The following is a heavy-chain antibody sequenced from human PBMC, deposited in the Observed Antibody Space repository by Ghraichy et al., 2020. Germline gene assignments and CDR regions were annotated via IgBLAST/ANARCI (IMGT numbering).Heavy chain of an antibody. Sequence: SETLSLTCAVYGGSFSGYYWSWIRQPPGKGLEWIGEINHSGSTNYNPSLKSRVTISVDTSKNQFSLKLSSVTAADTAVYYCARRTGPYVDIVATNNWFDPWGQGTLVTVSS. V-gene: IGHV4-34*01. J-gene: IGHJ5*02. CDR2: INHSGST. CDR3: ARRTGPYVDIVATNNWFDP. D-gene: IGHD5-12*01. CDR1: GGSFSGYY.